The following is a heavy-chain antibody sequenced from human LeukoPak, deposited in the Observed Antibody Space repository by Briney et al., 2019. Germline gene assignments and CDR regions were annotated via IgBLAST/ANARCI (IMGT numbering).Heavy chain of an antibody. Sequence: GGSLRLSCAASGFTFSNYGMHWVRQAPGKGLEWVAVINYDGSNKYYAYSVKGRFTIARDNSKSTLYLQMNSLRVEDTAVYYSAGALSTSGRIDYWGQGTLVTVSS. CDR3: AGALSTSGRIDY. D-gene: IGHD3-3*01. J-gene: IGHJ4*02. V-gene: IGHV3-33*01. CDR1: GFTFSNYG. CDR2: INYDGSNK.